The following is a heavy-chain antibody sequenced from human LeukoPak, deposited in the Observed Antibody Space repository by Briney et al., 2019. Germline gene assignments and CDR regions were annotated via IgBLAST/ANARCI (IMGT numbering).Heavy chain of an antibody. CDR2: IIPILGIA. Sequence: GASVKVSCKASGGTFSSYAISWVRQAPGQGLEWMGRIIPILGIANYAQKFQGRVTITADKSTSTAYMELSSLRSEDTAVYYRARTNSGSLYYYYGMDVWGQGTTVTVSS. J-gene: IGHJ6*02. CDR3: ARTNSGSLYYYYGMDV. D-gene: IGHD5-12*01. CDR1: GGTFSSYA. V-gene: IGHV1-69*04.